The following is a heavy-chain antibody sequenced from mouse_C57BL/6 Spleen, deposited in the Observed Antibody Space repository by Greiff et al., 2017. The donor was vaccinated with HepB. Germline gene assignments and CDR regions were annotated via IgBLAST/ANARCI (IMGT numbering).Heavy chain of an antibody. CDR1: GFSLTSYG. CDR2: IWRGGST. V-gene: IGHV2-5*01. CDR3: AQRGDVGYFDV. J-gene: IGHJ1*03. Sequence: VQWVESGPGLVQPSQSLSITCTVSGFSLTSYGVHWVRQSPGKGLEWLGVIWRGGSTDYNAAFMYRLSITKDNSKSQVFFKMNSLQADDTAIYYCAQRGDVGYFDVWGTGTTVTVSS. D-gene: IGHD3-3*01.